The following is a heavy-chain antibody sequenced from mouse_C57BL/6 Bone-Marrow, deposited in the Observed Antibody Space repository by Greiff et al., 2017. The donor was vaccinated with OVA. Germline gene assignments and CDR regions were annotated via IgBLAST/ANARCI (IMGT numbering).Heavy chain of an antibody. CDR1: GYSFTGYY. Sequence: VQLQQSGPELVKPGASVKISCKASGYSFTGYYMNWVKQSPEKSLEWIGEINPSTGGTTYNQKFKAKATLTVDKSSSTAYMQLKSLTSEDSAVYYCARSGYSNPYYAMDYWGQGTSVTVSS. CDR2: INPSTGGT. CDR3: ARSGYSNPYYAMDY. V-gene: IGHV1-42*01. J-gene: IGHJ4*01. D-gene: IGHD2-5*01.